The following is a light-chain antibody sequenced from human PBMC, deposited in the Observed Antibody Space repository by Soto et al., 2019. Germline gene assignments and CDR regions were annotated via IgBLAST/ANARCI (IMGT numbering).Light chain of an antibody. Sequence: EIVLTQSPGTLSLSPGERATLSCRASQSIRSNFLAWYQQRPGQAPRLLIYGASSRATGIPDRFSGSGSGTDFTLIISRLEPEDCAVYYWQQYGSARQTFGQGTKVEIK. CDR3: QQYGSARQT. J-gene: IGKJ1*01. CDR2: GAS. CDR1: QSIRSNF. V-gene: IGKV3-20*01.